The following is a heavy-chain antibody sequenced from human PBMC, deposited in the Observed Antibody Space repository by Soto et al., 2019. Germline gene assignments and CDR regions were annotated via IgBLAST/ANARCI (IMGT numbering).Heavy chain of an antibody. Sequence: SVKVSCKASGGTFSSYAISWVRQAPGQGLEWMGGIIPIFGTANYAQKFQGRVTITADESTSTAYMELSSLRSEDTAVYYWAKDLGYCSSTSCYLDEGYYYYGLGGWGQGTTVTVSS. CDR3: AKDLGYCSSTSCYLDEGYYYYGLGG. CDR1: GGTFSSYA. CDR2: IIPIFGTA. V-gene: IGHV1-69*13. D-gene: IGHD2-2*01. J-gene: IGHJ6*02.